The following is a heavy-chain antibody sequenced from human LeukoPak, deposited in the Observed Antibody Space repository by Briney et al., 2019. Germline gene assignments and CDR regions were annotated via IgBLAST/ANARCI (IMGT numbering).Heavy chain of an antibody. CDR1: GYTFTGYY. V-gene: IGHV1-2*02. CDR2: INPNSGGT. CDR3: ARRRDLYSGSYYPFDY. D-gene: IGHD1-26*01. Sequence: RASVKVSCKASGYTFTGYYIHWVRQAPGQGLERMGWINPNSGGTNYVQKFEGRVTMTRDTSISTAYMELSRLRSDDTAVYYCARRRDLYSGSYYPFDYWGQGTLVTVSS. J-gene: IGHJ4*02.